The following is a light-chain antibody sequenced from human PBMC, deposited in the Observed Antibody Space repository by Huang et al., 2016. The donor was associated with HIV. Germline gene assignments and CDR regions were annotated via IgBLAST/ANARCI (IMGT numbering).Light chain of an antibody. J-gene: IGKJ4*01. CDR3: QQYYSLPLT. V-gene: IGKV4-1*01. Sequence: DIVMTQSPDSLAVSLGERATINCKSSQNILYSSNNKNDLAWYQQKPGQPPRLLIYWASTRESGVPDLFSGSCSGTEFTLTISNLQTEDVAIYYCQQYYSLPLTFGGGTKVEIK. CDR2: WAS. CDR1: QNILYSSNNKND.